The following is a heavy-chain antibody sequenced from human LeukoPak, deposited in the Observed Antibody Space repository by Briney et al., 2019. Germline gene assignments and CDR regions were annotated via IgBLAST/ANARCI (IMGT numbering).Heavy chain of an antibody. V-gene: IGHV4-59*01. Sequence: SETLSLTCTVSGGSISSYYWSWIQQPPGKGLEWIGYIYYSGSTNYNPSLKSRVTISVDTSKNQFSLKLSSVTAADTAVYYCARDRRLLWFGESSGYFDYWGQGTLVTVSS. CDR1: GGSISSYY. D-gene: IGHD3-10*01. CDR3: ARDRRLLWFGESSGYFDY. J-gene: IGHJ4*02. CDR2: IYYSGST.